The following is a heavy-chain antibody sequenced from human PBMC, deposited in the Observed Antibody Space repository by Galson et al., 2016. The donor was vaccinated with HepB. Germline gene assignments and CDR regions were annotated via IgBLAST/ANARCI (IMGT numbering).Heavy chain of an antibody. CDR2: IDPNSGDT. CDR1: GYTFTGHY. D-gene: IGHD1-26*01. J-gene: IGHJ3*01. V-gene: IGHV1-2*04. Sequence: SVKVSCKASGYTFTGHYIHWVRQAPGQGLEWMGWIDPNSGDTHYSKRFEGWVTMTRDTSISTAYMEVTRLKSNDTALFYWARGVVGTSTDAFDVWGQGTTVTVS. CDR3: ARGVVGTSTDAFDV.